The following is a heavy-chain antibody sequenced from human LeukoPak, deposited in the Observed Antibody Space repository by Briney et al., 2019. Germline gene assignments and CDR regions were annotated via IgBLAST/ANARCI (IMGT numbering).Heavy chain of an antibody. CDR2: IKQDGSEK. CDR1: GFTFSSYW. V-gene: IGHV3-7*01. Sequence: GGSLRLSCAASGFTFSSYWMSWVRQAPGKGLEWVSNIKQDGSEKYYVHSVKGRFTISRDNAKNSLYLQMNSLRAEDTAVYYCAGGPSSILWFGELWAFDIWDQGTMVTVSS. D-gene: IGHD3-10*01. J-gene: IGHJ3*02. CDR3: AGGPSSILWFGELWAFDI.